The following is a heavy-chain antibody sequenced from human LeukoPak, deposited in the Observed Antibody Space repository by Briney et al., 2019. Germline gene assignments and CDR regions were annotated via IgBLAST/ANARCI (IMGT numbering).Heavy chain of an antibody. J-gene: IGHJ6*04. V-gene: IGHV4-61*02. Sequence: SETLSLTCTVSGRSLSSGSYYWSWVRQPAGKGLEWIGRIYTSGSTNYNPSLKSRVTISVDTSKNQFSLKLSSVTAADTAVYYWARDGSITICGVVTADGSDVWGEGTTVTVSS. CDR1: GRSLSSGSYY. CDR2: IYTSGST. D-gene: IGHD3-3*01. CDR3: ARDGSITICGVVTADGSDV.